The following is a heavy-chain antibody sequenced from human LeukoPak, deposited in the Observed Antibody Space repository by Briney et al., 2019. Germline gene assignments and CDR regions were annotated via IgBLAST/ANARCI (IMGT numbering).Heavy chain of an antibody. Sequence: GGSLRLSCAASGFTFSSYGMHWVRQAPGKGLEWVAFTRYDGSNKYYADSVKGRFTISRDNSKNTLYLQMNSLRAEDTAVCYCAKEHFGESYFDYWGQGTLVTVSS. CDR1: GFTFSSYG. CDR2: TRYDGSNK. CDR3: AKEHFGESYFDY. V-gene: IGHV3-30*02. D-gene: IGHD3-10*01. J-gene: IGHJ4*02.